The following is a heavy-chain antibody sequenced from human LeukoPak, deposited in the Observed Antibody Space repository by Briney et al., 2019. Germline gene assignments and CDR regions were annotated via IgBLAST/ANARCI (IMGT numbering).Heavy chain of an antibody. J-gene: IGHJ4*02. CDR2: ISSNGGSR. V-gene: IGHV3-64*04. D-gene: IGHD1-1*01. CDR1: GFTFSRYA. Sequence: GGSLRLSCSASGFTFSRYAMHWVRQAPGKGLEYVSVISSNGGSRYYADSVKGRFTISRDNSKNTLYLQMTSLGAEDTALYYCARDPWGYRAGVMDFWGLGTLVTVSS. CDR3: ARDPWGYRAGVMDF.